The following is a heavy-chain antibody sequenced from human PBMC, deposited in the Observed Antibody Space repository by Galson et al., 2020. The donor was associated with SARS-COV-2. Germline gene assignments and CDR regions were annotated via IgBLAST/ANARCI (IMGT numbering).Heavy chain of an antibody. J-gene: IGHJ6*02. CDR3: ARGAHSSSWFSSAVYYYGMDV. CDR1: GGSFSGYY. V-gene: IGHV4-34*01. Sequence: ETSETLSLTCAVYGGSFSGYYWSWIRQPPGKGLEWIGEINHSGSTNYNPSLKSRVTISVDTSKNQFSLKLSSVTAADTAVYYCARGAHSSSWFSSAVYYYGMDVWGQGTTVTVSS. D-gene: IGHD6-13*01. CDR2: INHSGST.